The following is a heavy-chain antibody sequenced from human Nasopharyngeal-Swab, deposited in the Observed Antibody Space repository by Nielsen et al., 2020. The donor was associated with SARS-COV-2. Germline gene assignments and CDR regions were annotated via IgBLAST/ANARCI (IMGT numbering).Heavy chain of an antibody. D-gene: IGHD1-14*01. J-gene: IGHJ4*02. CDR3: TSRNPETGSY. CDR1: GFTFSGSA. Sequence: GGSLRLSCAASGFTFSGSAMHWVRQASGKGLEWVGRIRSKANSYATAYAASVKDRFTISRDDSKNTAYLQMNSLKTEDTAVYYCTSRNPETGSYWGQGTLVTVSS. CDR2: IRSKANSYAT. V-gene: IGHV3-73*01.